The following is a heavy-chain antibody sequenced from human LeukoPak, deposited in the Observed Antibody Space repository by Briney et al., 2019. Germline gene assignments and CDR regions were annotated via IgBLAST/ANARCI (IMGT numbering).Heavy chain of an antibody. V-gene: IGHV4-30-2*01. CDR1: GGSISSGGYY. Sequence: SQTLSLTCTVSGGSISSGGYYWSWIRQPPGKGLEWIGEINHSGSTNYNPSLKSRVTISVDTSKNQFSLKLSSVTAADTAVYYCARVSERRIGSEAPGYFDYWGQGTLVTVSS. CDR2: INHSGST. D-gene: IGHD2-15*01. J-gene: IGHJ4*02. CDR3: ARVSERRIGSEAPGYFDY.